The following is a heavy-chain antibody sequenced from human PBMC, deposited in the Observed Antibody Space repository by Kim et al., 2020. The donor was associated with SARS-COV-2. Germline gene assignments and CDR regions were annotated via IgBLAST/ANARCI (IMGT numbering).Heavy chain of an antibody. V-gene: IGHV3-48*03. J-gene: IGHJ6*02. CDR2: ISSSGSTI. CDR3: ARSGGSSWLYYYYGMDV. Sequence: GGSLRLSCAASGFTFSSYEMNWVRQAPGKGLEWVSYISSSGSTIYYADSVKGRFTISRDNAKNSLYLQMNSLRAEDTAVYYCARSGGSSWLYYYYGMDVWGQGTTVTVSS. D-gene: IGHD6-13*01. CDR1: GFTFSSYE.